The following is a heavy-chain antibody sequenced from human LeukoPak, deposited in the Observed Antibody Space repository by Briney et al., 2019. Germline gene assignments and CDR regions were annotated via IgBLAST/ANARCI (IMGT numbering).Heavy chain of an antibody. J-gene: IGHJ4*02. V-gene: IGHV4-61*02. CDR2: VSTSGNT. D-gene: IGHD5-24*01. Sequence: SETLSLTCSVSGSGEPLNSGVYYWSWVRQPAGKGLEWIGRVSTSGNTVYSPSLKSRVTISMDTSKNQFSLELISVTAADTAVYFCARETLRDGSFDFWGQGTLATVS. CDR3: ARETLRDGSFDF. CDR1: GSGEPLNSGVYY.